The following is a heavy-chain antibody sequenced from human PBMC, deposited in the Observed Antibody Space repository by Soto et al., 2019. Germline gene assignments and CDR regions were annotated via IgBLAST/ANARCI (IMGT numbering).Heavy chain of an antibody. J-gene: IGHJ3*02. CDR3: ARAIAARSVVDGPMDAFDI. Sequence: GGSLRLSCAASGFTFSSYDMHWVRQATGKGLEWVSAIGTAGDTYYPGSVKGRFTISRENAKNSLYLQMNSLRAGDTAVYYCARAIAARSVVDGPMDAFDIWGQGTMVTVSS. CDR2: IGTAGDT. V-gene: IGHV3-13*01. D-gene: IGHD6-6*01. CDR1: GFTFSSYD.